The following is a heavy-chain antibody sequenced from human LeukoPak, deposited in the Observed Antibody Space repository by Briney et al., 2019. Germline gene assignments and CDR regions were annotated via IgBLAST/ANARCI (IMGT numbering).Heavy chain of an antibody. CDR3: SKKPATIKFPFDI. CDR2: ISSNNGYI. V-gene: IGHV3-21*04. D-gene: IGHD5-24*01. J-gene: IGHJ4*02. CDR1: GFSFSSYR. Sequence: GGSLRLSCAASGFSFSSYRMNWVRQAPGKGLEWVASISSNNGYIYYADSVKGRFTISRDNGENSLHLQMNSLRAEDTAVYYCSKKPATIKFPFDIWGQGTLVTVSP.